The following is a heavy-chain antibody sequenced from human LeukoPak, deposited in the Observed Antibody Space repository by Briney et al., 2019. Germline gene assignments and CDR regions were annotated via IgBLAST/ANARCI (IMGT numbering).Heavy chain of an antibody. CDR1: GFTFSSYN. J-gene: IGHJ4*02. Sequence: GGSLRLSCAASGFTFSSYNMNWVRQAPGKGLEWVSYISSSGSTIYYADSVKGRFTISRDNAKNSLYLQMNSLRAEDTAVYYCARDGSITMITAPIDYWGQGTLVTVSS. CDR2: ISSSGSTI. CDR3: ARDGSITMITAPIDY. D-gene: IGHD3-22*01. V-gene: IGHV3-48*04.